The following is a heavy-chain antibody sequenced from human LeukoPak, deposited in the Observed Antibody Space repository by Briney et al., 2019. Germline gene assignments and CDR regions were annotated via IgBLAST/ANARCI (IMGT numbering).Heavy chain of an antibody. Sequence: GESLKISCKGSGFSFINYWIGWVRQMPGKGLEWMGIIYPGDSDTRYTPSFQGQVTISADKSITTAYLQWSSLKASDTAMYYCARHGGLLAAADFWGQGTLVTVSS. V-gene: IGHV5-51*01. CDR3: ARHGGLLAAADF. CDR2: IYPGDSDT. D-gene: IGHD6-13*01. J-gene: IGHJ4*02. CDR1: GFSFINYW.